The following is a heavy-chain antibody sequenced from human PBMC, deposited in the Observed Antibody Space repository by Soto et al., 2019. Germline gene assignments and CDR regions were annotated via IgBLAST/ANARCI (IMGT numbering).Heavy chain of an antibody. J-gene: IGHJ4*02. D-gene: IGHD2-2*01. CDR1: GFTFSSYA. CDR3: AKLGIVVVPAAFDY. CDR2: ISGSGGST. V-gene: IGHV3-23*01. Sequence: GGSLRLSCAASGFTFSSYAMSWVRQSPGKGLEWVSAISGSGGSTYYADSVKGRFAISRDNSKNTLYLQMNSLRAEDAAVYYCAKLGIVVVPAAFDYWGQGTLVTVSS.